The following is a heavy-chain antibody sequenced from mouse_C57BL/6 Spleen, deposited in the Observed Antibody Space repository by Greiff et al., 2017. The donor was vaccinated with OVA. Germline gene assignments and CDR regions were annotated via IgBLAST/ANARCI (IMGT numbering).Heavy chain of an antibody. Sequence: EVQVVESGGGLVQPGGSLKLSCAASGFTFSDYYMYWVRQTPEKRLEWVAYISNGGGSTYYPDTVKGRFTISRDNAKNTLYLQMSRLKSEDTAMYYCASDGYYGAYWGQGTLVTVSA. V-gene: IGHV5-12*01. CDR3: ASDGYYGAY. CDR1: GFTFSDYY. D-gene: IGHD2-3*01. J-gene: IGHJ3*01. CDR2: ISNGGGST.